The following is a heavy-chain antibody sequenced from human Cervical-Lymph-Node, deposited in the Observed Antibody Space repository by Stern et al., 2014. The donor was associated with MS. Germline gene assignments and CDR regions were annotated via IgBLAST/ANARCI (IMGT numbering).Heavy chain of an antibody. CDR1: GGSISSSSYY. Sequence: QLQLQESGPGLVKPSETLSLTCTVSGGSISSSSYYWGWIRQPPGKGLEWIGSIYYSGSTYYNPSLKSRVTISVDTSKNQFSLKLSSVTAADTAVYYCARHYDTLSDLDYWGQGTLVTVSS. CDR2: IYYSGST. D-gene: IGHD3-9*01. CDR3: ARHYDTLSDLDY. J-gene: IGHJ4*02. V-gene: IGHV4-39*01.